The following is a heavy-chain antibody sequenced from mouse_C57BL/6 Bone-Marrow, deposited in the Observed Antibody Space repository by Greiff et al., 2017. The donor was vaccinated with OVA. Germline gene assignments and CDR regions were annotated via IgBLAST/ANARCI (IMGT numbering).Heavy chain of an antibody. J-gene: IGHJ1*03. CDR3: ARLGELGPWYFDV. D-gene: IGHD4-1*01. CDR1: GYSITSDY. Sequence: DVKLQESGPGLAKPSQTLSLTCSVTGYSITSDYWNWIRKFPGNKLEYMGYISHSGSTYYNPSLKSRISITRDTSKNQYYLQLNSVTTEDTAAYYGARLGELGPWYFDVWGTGTTVTVSS. V-gene: IGHV3-8*01. CDR2: ISHSGST.